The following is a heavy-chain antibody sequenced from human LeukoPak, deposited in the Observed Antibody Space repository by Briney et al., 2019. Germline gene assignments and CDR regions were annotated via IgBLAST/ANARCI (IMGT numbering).Heavy chain of an antibody. Sequence: SETLSLTCAVYGGSFSGYYWSWIRQPPGKGLEWIGETNHSGSTNYNPSLKSRVTISVDTSKNQFSLKLSSVTAADTAVYYCATAGHYYGSGTPPVYYYMDVWGKGTTVTVSS. CDR3: ATAGHYYGSGTPPVYYYMDV. CDR1: GGSFSGYY. CDR2: TNHSGST. J-gene: IGHJ6*03. V-gene: IGHV4-34*01. D-gene: IGHD3-10*01.